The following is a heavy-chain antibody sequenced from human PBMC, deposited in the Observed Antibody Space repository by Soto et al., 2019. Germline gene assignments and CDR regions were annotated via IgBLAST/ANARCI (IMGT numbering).Heavy chain of an antibody. CDR2: VSYDGTKE. V-gene: IGHV3-30*14. CDR3: ARAEYISSWSSCDYCDGMAV. Sequence: SGGSLRLSCAVSGFTFDSYPMHWVRQAPGKGLEWVAVVSYDGTKEYYADSVKGRFTISRDNSKSTLSLQMNSLRADDTAVYYCARAEYISSWSSCDYCDGMAVWGQGTTVTVSS. J-gene: IGHJ6*02. D-gene: IGHD6-13*01. CDR1: GFTFDSYP.